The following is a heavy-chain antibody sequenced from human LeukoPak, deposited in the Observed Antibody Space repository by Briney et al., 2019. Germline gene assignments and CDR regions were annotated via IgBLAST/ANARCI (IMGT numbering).Heavy chain of an antibody. CDR1: GFTSDEYG. CDR3: ARDSFSGSSLDY. Sequence: GALRLSCAASGFTSDEYGMSWVRQAPGKGLEWVSSINWDGGSTAYADSVQGRFTISRDNAKNSLHLQMKSLRAEDTALYYCARDSFSGSSLDYWGQGTLVTVSS. CDR2: INWDGGST. V-gene: IGHV3-20*04. D-gene: IGHD1-26*01. J-gene: IGHJ4*02.